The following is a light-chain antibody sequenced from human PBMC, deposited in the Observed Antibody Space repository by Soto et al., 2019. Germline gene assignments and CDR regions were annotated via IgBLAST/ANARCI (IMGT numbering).Light chain of an antibody. CDR3: QQYGSSPSP. CDR1: QSVSSSY. CDR2: GAS. V-gene: IGKV3-20*01. J-gene: IGKJ5*01. Sequence: EIVLTQSPGTLSLSPGERATLSCRASQSVSSSYLAWNQQKPGQAPRLLIYGASSRATGIPDRFSGSGSGTDFTLTISRLEPEDFAVYYCQQYGSSPSPFGQGTRLEIK.